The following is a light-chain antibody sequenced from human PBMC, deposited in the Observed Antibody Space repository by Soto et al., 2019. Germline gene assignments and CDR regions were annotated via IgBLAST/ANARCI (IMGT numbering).Light chain of an antibody. Sequence: DIQMTQSPSSLSASVGDRATITCRASQGISNYLAWYQQKPGKVPKLLIYAASTLQSGVPSRFSGGGSGTDFTLTISRLESEDFAVYYCQQYGSSPLTFGQGTKVDIK. CDR1: QGISNY. CDR2: AAS. CDR3: QQYGSSPLT. J-gene: IGKJ1*01. V-gene: IGKV1-27*01.